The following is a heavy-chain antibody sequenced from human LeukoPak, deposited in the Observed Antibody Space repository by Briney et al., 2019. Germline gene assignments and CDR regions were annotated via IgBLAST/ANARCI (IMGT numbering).Heavy chain of an antibody. D-gene: IGHD2-2*02. V-gene: IGHV3-49*04. Sequence: GGSLRLSCTASGFTFGDYAMTWVRQAPGKGLEWVGFIRSKGYGGTPEYAASVKDRSTISRDDSKSIAYLQMNSLKTEDTAVYYCTKDQTLYNWGQGTLVTVSS. CDR2: IRSKGYGGTP. J-gene: IGHJ4*02. CDR3: TKDQTLYN. CDR1: GFTFGDYA.